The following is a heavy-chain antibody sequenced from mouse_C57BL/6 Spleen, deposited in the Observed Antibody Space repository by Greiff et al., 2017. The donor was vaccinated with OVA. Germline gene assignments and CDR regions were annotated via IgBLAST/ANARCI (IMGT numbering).Heavy chain of an antibody. V-gene: IGHV7-3*01. D-gene: IGHD2-2*01. J-gene: IGHJ4*01. Sequence: EVQVVESGGGLVQPGGSLSLSCAASGFTFTDYYMSWVRQPPGKALEWLGFIRNKANGYTTEYSASVKGRFTISRDNSQSILYLQMNALRAEDSATYYCARDMVTTDYYAMDYWGQGTSVTVSS. CDR2: IRNKANGYTT. CDR1: GFTFTDYY. CDR3: ARDMVTTDYYAMDY.